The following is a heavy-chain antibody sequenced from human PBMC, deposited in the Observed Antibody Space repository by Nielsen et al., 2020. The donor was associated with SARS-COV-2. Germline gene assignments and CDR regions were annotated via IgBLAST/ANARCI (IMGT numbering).Heavy chain of an antibody. J-gene: IGHJ5*02. CDR1: GGSISSSNW. D-gene: IGHD6-13*01. CDR3: ARGVAAAAAPTQNWFDP. CDR2: IYHSGST. V-gene: IGHV4-4*02. Sequence: SETLSLTCAVSGGSISSSNWWSWVRQPPGKGLEWIGEIYHSGSTNYNPPLKSRVTISVDKSKNQFSLKLSSVTAADTAVYYCARGVAAAAAPTQNWFDPWGQGTLVTVSS.